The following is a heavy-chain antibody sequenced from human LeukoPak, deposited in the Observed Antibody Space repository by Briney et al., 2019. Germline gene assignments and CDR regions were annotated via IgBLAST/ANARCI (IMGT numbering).Heavy chain of an antibody. Sequence: GASVKVSCKASGYTFTGYYMHWVRQAPGQGLEWMGWINPNSGDTNYAQKFQGRVTMTRDTSISTAYMELSSLRSDDTAVYYCARAYYYDSSGYYLVGYWGQGTLVTVSS. CDR2: INPNSGDT. CDR1: GYTFTGYY. CDR3: ARAYYYDSSGYYLVGY. J-gene: IGHJ4*02. D-gene: IGHD3-22*01. V-gene: IGHV1-2*02.